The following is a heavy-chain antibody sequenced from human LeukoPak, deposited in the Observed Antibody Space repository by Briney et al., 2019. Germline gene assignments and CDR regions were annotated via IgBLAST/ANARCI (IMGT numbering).Heavy chain of an antibody. CDR1: GXSISSSSYY. J-gene: IGHJ4*02. CDR3: AKNSGDYPLDY. Sequence: SETLSLTCTVSGXSISSSSYYWGWIRQPPGKGLEWIGSIHYSGITYYNPSLKSRVTISVDTSKNQLSLKLSSVTAADTAVYYCAKNSGDYPLDYWGQGTLVTVSS. CDR2: IHYSGIT. V-gene: IGHV4-39*01. D-gene: IGHD1-26*01.